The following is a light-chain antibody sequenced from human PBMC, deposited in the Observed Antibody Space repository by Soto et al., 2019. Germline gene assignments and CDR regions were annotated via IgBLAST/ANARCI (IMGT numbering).Light chain of an antibody. CDR3: QQYGSSPWT. CDR2: GAS. V-gene: IGKV3-20*01. CDR1: RGVSSSY. J-gene: IGKJ1*01. Sequence: EIVLTQSPGTLFLSQGKEATLSCRASRGVSSSYLAWYQQKPGQAPRLFIYGASSRATGIPDRFSGSGSGTDFTLTISRLEPEDFAVYYCQQYGSSPWTFGQGTKVEIK.